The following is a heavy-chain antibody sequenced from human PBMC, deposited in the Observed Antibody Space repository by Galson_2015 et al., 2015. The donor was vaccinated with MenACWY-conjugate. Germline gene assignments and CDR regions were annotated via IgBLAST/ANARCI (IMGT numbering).Heavy chain of an antibody. CDR3: ARDSRVAALDKYGMDV. CDR1: GYSFTSYG. J-gene: IGHJ6*02. CDR2: ISAYNGNT. D-gene: IGHD6-13*01. V-gene: IGHV1-18*01. Sequence: SVKVSCKASGYSFTSYGISWVRQAPGQGLEWMGWISAYNGNTNHAQKLQGRLTMTTETSTTTAYMELRSPRSDDTAVYYCARDSRVAALDKYGMDVWGQGTTVTVSS.